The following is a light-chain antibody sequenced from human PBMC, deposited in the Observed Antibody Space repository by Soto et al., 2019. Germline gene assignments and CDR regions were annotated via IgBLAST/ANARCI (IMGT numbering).Light chain of an antibody. V-gene: IGLV1-44*01. CDR3: VAWDDSLNGQV. J-gene: IGLJ1*01. CDR1: SSNIGSNI. CDR2: TNN. Sequence: QSVRTEPPSTSGTPGQRVAISCSGSSSNIGSNIVNWYQQLPGTAPKLLIYTNNQRPSGVPDRFSGSKSGTSASLAISGLQSEDEADYYCVAWDDSLNGQVFGTGTKVTVL.